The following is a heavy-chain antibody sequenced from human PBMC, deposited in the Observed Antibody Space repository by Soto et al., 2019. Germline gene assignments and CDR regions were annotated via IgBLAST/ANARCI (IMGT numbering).Heavy chain of an antibody. D-gene: IGHD3-3*01. CDR1: GFTFSSYG. CDR3: AKFGYDFWSGHIRDYYYGMDV. CDR2: ISYDGSNK. Sequence: QVQLVESGGGVVQPGRSLRLSCAASGFTFSSYGMHWVRQAPGKGLEWVAVISYDGSNKYYADSVKGRFTISRDNSKNTLYLQMNSLRAEDTAVYYCAKFGYDFWSGHIRDYYYGMDVWGQGTTVTVSS. V-gene: IGHV3-30*18. J-gene: IGHJ6*02.